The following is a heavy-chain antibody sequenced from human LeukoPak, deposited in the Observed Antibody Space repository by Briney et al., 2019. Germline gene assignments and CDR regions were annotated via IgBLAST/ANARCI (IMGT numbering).Heavy chain of an antibody. D-gene: IGHD2/OR15-2a*01. Sequence: SETLSLTCAVYGGSLSGYFWSWIRQPPGKGLEWIGEINYSGSTIYNPSLTSRVTMSVDTSKNQISLQLTSVTAADTSVYYCARGSLYYSDSNTYHYYFDSWGQGILVTVSS. V-gene: IGHV4-34*01. CDR1: GGSLSGYF. J-gene: IGHJ4*02. CDR3: ARGSLYYSDSNTYHYYFDS. CDR2: INYSGST.